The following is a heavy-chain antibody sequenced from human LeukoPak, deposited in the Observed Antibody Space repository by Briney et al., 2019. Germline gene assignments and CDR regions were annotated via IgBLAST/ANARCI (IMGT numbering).Heavy chain of an antibody. J-gene: IGHJ4*02. D-gene: IGHD6-13*01. CDR2: ISGSGSST. Sequence: GGSLRLSCAASGFTFSSYAMSWVRQAPGKGLEWVSAISGSGSSTYYADSVKGRFTISRDNSKNTLYLQMNSLRAEDTAVYYCAKDLRLIAAAGIQARGGGFDYWGQGTLVTVSS. CDR3: AKDLRLIAAAGIQARGGGFDY. V-gene: IGHV3-23*01. CDR1: GFTFSSYA.